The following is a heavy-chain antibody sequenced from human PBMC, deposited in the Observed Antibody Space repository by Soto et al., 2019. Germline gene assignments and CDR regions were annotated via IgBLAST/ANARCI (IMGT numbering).Heavy chain of an antibody. V-gene: IGHV3-23*01. D-gene: IGHD3-22*01. CDR1: GFTFSSYA. J-gene: IGHJ4*02. CDR2: ISGSGGST. Sequence: EVQLLESGGGLVQPGGSLRLSCAASGFTFSSYAMNWVRQAPGKGLEWVSTISGSGGSTYYADSVKGRFTISRDNSKNTLYLQMNSLRAEDTALYYCAKGITYYYDSSGLDYWGQGTLVTVSS. CDR3: AKGITYYYDSSGLDY.